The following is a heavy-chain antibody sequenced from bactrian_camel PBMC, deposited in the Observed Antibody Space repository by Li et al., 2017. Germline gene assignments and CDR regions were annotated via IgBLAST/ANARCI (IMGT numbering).Heavy chain of an antibody. CDR1: GVSITNYW. Sequence: VQLVESGGGLVQPGGSQRLSCTVSGVSITNYWINWVRQAPGKGLEWVSTFYGSASMTYYADSVRGRFTISRDNAKNTMYLQMDSLKSEDTALYYCATGYGSSSLSTPRGQGTQVTVS. CDR2: FYGSASMT. V-gene: IGHV3-2*01. D-gene: IGHD6*01. J-gene: IGHJ4*01. CDR3: ATGYGSSSLSTP.